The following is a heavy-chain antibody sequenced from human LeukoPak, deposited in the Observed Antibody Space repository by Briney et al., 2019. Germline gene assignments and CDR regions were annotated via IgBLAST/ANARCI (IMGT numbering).Heavy chain of an antibody. V-gene: IGHV4-61*01. D-gene: IGHD5-18*01. CDR1: GGSVSSGSYY. CDR2: IYYSGNT. Sequence: SETLSLTCTVSGGSVSSGSYYWSWIRQPPGKGLEWIGYIYYSGNTNYNPSLKSRVTISVDTSKNQFSLKLSSVTAADTAVYYCARVIQRNGVLDAFDIWGQGTMVTVSS. CDR3: ARVIQRNGVLDAFDI. J-gene: IGHJ3*02.